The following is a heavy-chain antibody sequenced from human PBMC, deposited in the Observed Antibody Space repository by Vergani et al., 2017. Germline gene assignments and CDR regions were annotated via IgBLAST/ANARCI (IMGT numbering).Heavy chain of an antibody. J-gene: IGHJ5*02. D-gene: IGHD2-2*02. CDR1: GFTFTSYH. CDR3: ARVGYCSSTSCYTWFDP. V-gene: IGHV1-2*06. CDR2: IDPNSVDT. Sequence: QVQLVQSGAEVKKPGASVRVSCKASGFTFTSYHIHWVRQAPGQGLDWLGRIDPNSVDTRYSQRFQDRVTMTRDTSISTAYMELSRLRSDDTAVYYCARVGYCSSTSCYTWFDPWGQGTLVTVSS.